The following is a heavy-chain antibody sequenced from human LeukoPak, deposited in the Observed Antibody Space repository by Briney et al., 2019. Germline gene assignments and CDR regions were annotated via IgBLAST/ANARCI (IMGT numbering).Heavy chain of an antibody. D-gene: IGHD3-22*01. CDR1: GFTFSRYA. J-gene: IGHJ5*02. CDR2: ISGSGGST. V-gene: IGHV3-23*01. Sequence: GGSLRLSCAASGFTFSRYAMSWLRQAPGKGLERVSGISGSGGSTYYADSVKGRFTISRDNSKNTLYLQMNSLRAEDTAVYYCAKDRTGYYDSSGYLNWFDPWGQGTLVTVSS. CDR3: AKDRTGYYDSSGYLNWFDP.